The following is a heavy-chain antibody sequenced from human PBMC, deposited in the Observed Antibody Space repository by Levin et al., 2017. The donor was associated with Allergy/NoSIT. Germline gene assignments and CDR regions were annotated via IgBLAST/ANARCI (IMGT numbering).Heavy chain of an antibody. D-gene: IGHD3-10*01. J-gene: IGHJ4*02. V-gene: IGHV3-13*04. CDR1: GFTFNTYD. CDR2: IGTAGDT. Sequence: GGSLRLSCAASGFTFNTYDMHWARQDKGKGLEWVSVIGTAGDTYYSGSVKGRFTISRENAKNFLYLQMNSLRAGDTAVYYCVRGAGQHFDYWGQGTLVTVSS. CDR3: VRGAGQHFDY.